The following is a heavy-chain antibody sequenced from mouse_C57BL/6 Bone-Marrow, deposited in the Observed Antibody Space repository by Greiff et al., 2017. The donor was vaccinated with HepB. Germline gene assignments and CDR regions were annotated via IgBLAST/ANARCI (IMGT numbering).Heavy chain of an antibody. V-gene: IGHV1-81*01. D-gene: IGHD2-4*01. Sequence: VQLQQSGAELARPGASVKLSCKASGYTFTSYGISWVKQRTGQGLEWIGEIYPRSGNTYYNEKFKGKATLTADKSSSTAYMELRSLTSEDSAVYFCDRIPFYYDYLWFAYWGQGTLVTVSA. CDR3: DRIPFYYDYLWFAY. CDR1: GYTFTSYG. J-gene: IGHJ3*01. CDR2: IYPRSGNT.